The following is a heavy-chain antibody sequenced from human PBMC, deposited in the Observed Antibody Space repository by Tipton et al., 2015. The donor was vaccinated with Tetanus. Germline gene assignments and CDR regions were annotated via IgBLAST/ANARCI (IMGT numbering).Heavy chain of an antibody. D-gene: IGHD2-15*01. J-gene: IGHJ6*02. V-gene: IGHV3-33*01. CDR3: ARELDCSGGGCYAYGLDV. Sequence: FLRLSCAASGFTFRSYGMHWVRQAPGKGLEWVVVLWFDGGDEYYADSVKGRFTISRDNSKNTVYLQMNSLRAEDTAVYYCARELDCSGGGCYAYGLDVRGQGSTVTVSS. CDR2: LWFDGGDE. CDR1: GFTFRSYG.